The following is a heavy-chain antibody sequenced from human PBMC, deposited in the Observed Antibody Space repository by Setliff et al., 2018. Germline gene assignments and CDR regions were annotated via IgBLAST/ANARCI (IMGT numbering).Heavy chain of an antibody. J-gene: IGHJ4*02. CDR1: GGSINSGVYY. D-gene: IGHD1-1*01. Sequence: ETLSLTCTVSGGSINSGVYYWGWIRQPPGKGLEWIGRIYHGGDTYYNASLKSRLTISVDTSKNQFSLKLRSVTAADTAVYYCARTGTYRYFDYWGQGALVTVS. V-gene: IGHV4-39*01. CDR2: IYHGGDT. CDR3: ARTGTYRYFDY.